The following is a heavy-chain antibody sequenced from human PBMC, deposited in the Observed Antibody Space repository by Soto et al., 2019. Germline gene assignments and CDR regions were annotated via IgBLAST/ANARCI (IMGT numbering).Heavy chain of an antibody. V-gene: IGHV3-7*01. CDR2: IKGDGSET. J-gene: IGHJ6*02. CDR3: AKGAGDRLSLGMDV. Sequence: EVQLVESGGGLVQPGGSLRLSCAASGFSFSTYWMSWVRQAPGKGLEWVANIKGDGSETYYVDSVKGRFTISRDNSKDTLFLQMTGLRAEDTAVYYCAKGAGDRLSLGMDVWGQGTTVTVSS. CDR1: GFSFSTYW. D-gene: IGHD1-26*01.